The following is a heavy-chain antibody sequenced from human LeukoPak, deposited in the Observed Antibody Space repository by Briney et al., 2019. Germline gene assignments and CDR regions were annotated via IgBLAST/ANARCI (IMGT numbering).Heavy chain of an antibody. V-gene: IGHV3-20*04. Sequence: GGSLRLSCAASGFSFDDYGMSWVRQAPGKGPEWVSGINWNAGSTGYADSVKGRFTISRDNAKNSLYLQMNSLRAEDTALYYCARVRAGYSSTWYYFDSWGQGTLVTVSS. CDR2: INWNAGST. J-gene: IGHJ4*02. CDR1: GFSFDDYG. CDR3: ARVRAGYSSTWYYFDS. D-gene: IGHD6-13*01.